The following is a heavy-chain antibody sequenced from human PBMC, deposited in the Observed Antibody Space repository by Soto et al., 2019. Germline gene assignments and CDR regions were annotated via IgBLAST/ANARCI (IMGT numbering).Heavy chain of an antibody. CDR1: GGSISTYF. Sequence: QGWGPDLLKPSETLSLTCLVSGGSISTYFWDWPGQSPEKGLEWIGYTHYSGNTNYHPSLRGRVTISLDTSRNQFSLILSAVTAADTAIYYCARHTLTVRSGFDNWGQGALVTVSS. D-gene: IGHD4-17*01. CDR3: ARHTLTVRSGFDN. V-gene: IGHV4-59*12. CDR2: THYSGNT. J-gene: IGHJ4*02.